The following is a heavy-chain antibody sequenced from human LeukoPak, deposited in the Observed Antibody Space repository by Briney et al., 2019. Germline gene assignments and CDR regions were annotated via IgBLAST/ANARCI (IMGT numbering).Heavy chain of an antibody. J-gene: IGHJ6*03. CDR3: ARDHRGSGSRYYYYYMDV. V-gene: IGHV3-30*02. CDR1: GFTFSSYG. D-gene: IGHD3-10*01. Sequence: GGSLRLSCAASGFTFSSYGMHWVRQAPGKGLEWVAFIRYDGSNKYYADSVKGRFTISRDKSKNTLYLQMNSLRAEDTAVYYCARDHRGSGSRYYYYYMDVWLKGTTVSIPS. CDR2: IRYDGSNK.